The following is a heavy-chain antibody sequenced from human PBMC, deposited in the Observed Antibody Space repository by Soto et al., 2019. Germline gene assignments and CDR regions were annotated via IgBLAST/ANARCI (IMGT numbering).Heavy chain of an antibody. D-gene: IGHD6-6*01. V-gene: IGHV6-1*01. CDR3: VRQPLATLAIYGMDV. Sequence: QVQLQQSGPGLVRPSQTLSLTCVISGDSVSANSAAWNWIRQSPSRGLEWLGRTYYRPKWNFDYEDSVKSRMSIIPDTSNNPFSLLLNSVTPEDTAVYYCVRQPLATLAIYGMDVWGQGTTVTVSS. CDR1: GDSVSANSAA. CDR2: TYYRPKWNF. J-gene: IGHJ6*02.